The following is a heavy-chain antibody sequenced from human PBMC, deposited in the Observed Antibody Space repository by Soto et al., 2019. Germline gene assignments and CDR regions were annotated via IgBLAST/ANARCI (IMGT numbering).Heavy chain of an antibody. D-gene: IGHD4-17*01. CDR2: IYSGGST. V-gene: IGHV3-53*01. Sequence: EVQLVESGGGLIQPGGALRLSCAASGYTVSRNYMSSSRQTRGKAMEWVSIIYSGGSTYYADVVKGRFTISRDNSKNTLYLQMNSLRAEDTAVYYCARVGDYAAKDWGQGTLVTVSS. CDR1: GYTVSRNY. J-gene: IGHJ4*02. CDR3: ARVGDYAAKD.